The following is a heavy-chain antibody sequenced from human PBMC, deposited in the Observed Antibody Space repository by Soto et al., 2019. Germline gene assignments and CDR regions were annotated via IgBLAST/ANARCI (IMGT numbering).Heavy chain of an antibody. Sequence: SLRGACNSSVFAFRSDAIVGVLHAPGQGLGWIGGIIPIFGTANYAQKFQGRVTITADESTSTAYMELSSLRSEDTAVYYCARGINMILVVHYGWLDQWGQRTMVSVSS. CDR1: VFAFRSDA. J-gene: IGHJ5*02. CDR2: IIPIFGTA. CDR3: ARGINMILVVHYGWLDQ. D-gene: IGHD3-22*01. V-gene: IGHV1-69*13.